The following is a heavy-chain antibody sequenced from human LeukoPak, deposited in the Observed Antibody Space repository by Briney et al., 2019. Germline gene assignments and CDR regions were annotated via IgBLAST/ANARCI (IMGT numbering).Heavy chain of an antibody. CDR2: IKEDGSEK. Sequence: GGSLRLSCAASGFTFSRHWMSWVRQAPGKGLEWVANIKEDGSEKYYVDSVKGRFTISRVNAYNSLYLQMTSLRAEDTAVYYCAKDQVWIVVGSFDYWGQGTLVTVSS. CDR1: GFTFSRHW. V-gene: IGHV3-7*05. J-gene: IGHJ4*02. D-gene: IGHD3-22*01. CDR3: AKDQVWIVVGSFDY.